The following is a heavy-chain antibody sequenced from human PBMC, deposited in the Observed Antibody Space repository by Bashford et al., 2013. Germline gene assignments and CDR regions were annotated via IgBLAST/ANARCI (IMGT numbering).Heavy chain of an antibody. CDR2: ISNRGIT. CDR1: GGSISSYH. D-gene: IGHD2-2*01. V-gene: IGHV4-59*12. Sequence: SETLSLTCTVSGGSISSYHWSWVRQHPGKGLEWIGHISNRGITHYNPSLESRVTISVDTSKNQFALRLNSVTAADTAVYYCARDLGVWTSSVWGQGAQVTVSS. CDR3: ARDLGVWTSSV. J-gene: IGHJ4*02.